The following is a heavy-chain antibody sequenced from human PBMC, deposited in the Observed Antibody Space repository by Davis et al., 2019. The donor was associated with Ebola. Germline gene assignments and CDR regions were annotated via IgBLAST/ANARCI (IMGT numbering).Heavy chain of an antibody. J-gene: IGHJ4*02. Sequence: AASVKVSCKTSGDTFRRHGISWVRQAPGQGLEWMGRINPNSGDTNYAPNFQGRVTMTRDTSMNTAYMELSRLRSDDTAVYYCAREGCSNGVCHDFDYWGQGTLVTVSS. CDR3: AREGCSNGVCHDFDY. CDR2: INPNSGDT. CDR1: GDTFRRHG. D-gene: IGHD2-8*01. V-gene: IGHV1-2*06.